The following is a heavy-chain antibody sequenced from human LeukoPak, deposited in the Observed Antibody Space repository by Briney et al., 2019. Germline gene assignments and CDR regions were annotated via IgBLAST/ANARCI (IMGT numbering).Heavy chain of an antibody. J-gene: IGHJ4*02. CDR3: ARSSSWYGSS. V-gene: IGHV3-30*04. Sequence: GGSLRLSCAASGFTFSSYAMHWVRQAPGKGLEWVAVISYDGSNKYYADSVKGRFTISGDNSKNTLYLQMNSLRAEDTAVYYCARSSSWYGSSWGQGTLVTVSS. CDR1: GFTFSSYA. CDR2: ISYDGSNK. D-gene: IGHD6-13*01.